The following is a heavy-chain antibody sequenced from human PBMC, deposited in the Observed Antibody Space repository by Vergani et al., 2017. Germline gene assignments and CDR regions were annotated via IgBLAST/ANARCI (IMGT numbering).Heavy chain of an antibody. J-gene: IGHJ2*01. V-gene: IGHV3-9*01. D-gene: IGHD3-3*01. CDR3: AKDHYDFWSGYPNLSPFDL. Sequence: VQLLESGGGVVQPGRSLRLSCAASGFTFDDYAMHWVRQAPGKGLEWVSGISWNSGSIGYADSVKGRFTISRDNAKNSLYLQMNSLRAEDTALYYCAKDHYDFWSGYPNLSPFDLWGRGTLVTVSS. CDR2: ISWNSGSI. CDR1: GFTFDDYA.